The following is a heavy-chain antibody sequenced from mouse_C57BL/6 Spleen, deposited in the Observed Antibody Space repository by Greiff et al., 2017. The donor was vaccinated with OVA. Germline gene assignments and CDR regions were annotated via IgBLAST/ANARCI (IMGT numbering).Heavy chain of an antibody. CDR1: GYTFTSYW. CDR3: ARLLGDY. V-gene: IGHV1-69*01. J-gene: IGHJ2*01. CDR2: NDPSDRSK. Sequence: QVQLQQPGAELVMPGASVKLSCKASGYTFTSYWMHWVKQRPGQGLEWIGENDPSDRSKNYNQQFKGKSTLTLDKSSSTAYMQLSSLTSEDSAVYYCARLLGDYWGQGTTLTVSS. D-gene: IGHD1-1*01.